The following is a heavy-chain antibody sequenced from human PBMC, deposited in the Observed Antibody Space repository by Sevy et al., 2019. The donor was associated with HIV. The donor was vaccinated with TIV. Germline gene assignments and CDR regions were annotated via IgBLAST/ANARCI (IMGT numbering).Heavy chain of an antibody. CDR1: GFTFSSYS. D-gene: IGHD3-3*01. J-gene: IGHJ6*02. V-gene: IGHV3-48*02. CDR2: ISSSSSTI. Sequence: GGSLRLSCAASGFTFSSYSMNWVRQAPGKGLEWVSYISSSSSTIYYADSVKGRFTISRDNAKNSLYLQMNSLRDEDTAVYYCAREGYYDFLSGYPGLNYYYYGMDVWGQGTTVTVSS. CDR3: AREGYYDFLSGYPGLNYYYYGMDV.